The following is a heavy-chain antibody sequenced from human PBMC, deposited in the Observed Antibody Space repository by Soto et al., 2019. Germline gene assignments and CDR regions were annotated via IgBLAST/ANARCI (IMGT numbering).Heavy chain of an antibody. CDR1: GGSISSYY. CDR3: ARGYCSGGSCFATTEVHYYYYYMDV. CDR2: IYYSGST. V-gene: IGHV4-59*01. J-gene: IGHJ6*03. Sequence: SETLSLTCTVSGGSISSYYWSWIRQPPGKGLEWIGYIYYSGSTNYNPSLKSRVTISVDTSKNQFSLKLSSVTAADTAVYYCARGYCSGGSCFATTEVHYYYYYMDVWGKGTTVTVSS. D-gene: IGHD2-15*01.